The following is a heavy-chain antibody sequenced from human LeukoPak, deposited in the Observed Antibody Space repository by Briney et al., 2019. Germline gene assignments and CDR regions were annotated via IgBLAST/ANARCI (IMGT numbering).Heavy chain of an antibody. Sequence: GGSLRLSCAASGFTFSSYSMNWVRQAPGKGLEWVSSISSGSSSIYYADSVRGRFTISRDNPRNTLYLQMNILRTEDTAVYYCAKEGTPQVSTWYDLWGQGTQVIVSS. CDR2: ISSGSSSI. J-gene: IGHJ5*02. D-gene: IGHD3-10*01. CDR3: AKEGTPQVSTWYDL. V-gene: IGHV3-21*01. CDR1: GFTFSSYS.